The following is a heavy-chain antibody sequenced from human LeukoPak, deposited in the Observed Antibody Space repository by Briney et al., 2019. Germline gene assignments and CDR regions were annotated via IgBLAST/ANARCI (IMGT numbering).Heavy chain of an antibody. CDR1: GGTFSSYA. D-gene: IGHD1-26*01. CDR3: ARGSIVGATFDYFDY. J-gene: IGHJ4*02. CDR2: IIPIFGTA. V-gene: IGHV1-69*06. Sequence: SVKVSCKASGGTFSSYAISWVRQAPGQGLEWMGGIIPIFGTANYAQKFQGRVTITADKSTSTAYMELSSLRSEDTAVYYCARGSIVGATFDYFDYWGQGTLVTVSS.